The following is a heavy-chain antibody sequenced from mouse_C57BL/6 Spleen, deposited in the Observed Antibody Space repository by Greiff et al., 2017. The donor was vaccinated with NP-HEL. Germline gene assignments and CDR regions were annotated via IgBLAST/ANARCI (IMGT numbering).Heavy chain of an antibody. J-gene: IGHJ4*01. Sequence: QVQLKQPGAELVKPGASVKLSCKASGYTFTSYWMHWVKQRPGRGLEWIGRIDPNSGGTKYNEKFKSKATLTVDKPSSTAYMQLSSLTSEDSAVYYCARSLVTTVVAPDWGQGTSVTVSS. D-gene: IGHD1-1*01. V-gene: IGHV1-72*01. CDR3: ARSLVTTVVAPD. CDR1: GYTFTSYW. CDR2: IDPNSGGT.